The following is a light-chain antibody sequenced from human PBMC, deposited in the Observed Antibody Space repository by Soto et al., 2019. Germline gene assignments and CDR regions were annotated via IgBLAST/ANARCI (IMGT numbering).Light chain of an antibody. Sequence: EIVLTQSPGTLSLSPGERATLSCRASQSVSSSYLAWYQQKPGQAPRLLIYGASSRATGIPDRFSGSGSGTDFILFISSLEPEDFAVYYCQQDGSSPLTFGGGTKVDI. CDR2: GAS. CDR1: QSVSSSY. CDR3: QQDGSSPLT. J-gene: IGKJ4*01. V-gene: IGKV3-20*01.